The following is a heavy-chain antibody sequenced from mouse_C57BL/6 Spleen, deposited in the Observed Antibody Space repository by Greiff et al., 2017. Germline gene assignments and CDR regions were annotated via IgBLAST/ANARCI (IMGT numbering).Heavy chain of an antibody. V-gene: IGHV2-5*01. CDR3: AKKTGTNYAMDY. CDR1: GFSFTSYG. CDR2: ICSGGST. Sequence: QVQLQQSGPGLVQPSQCLTITCTASGFSFTSYGVHWVRQSPGKGLEWLGVICSGGSTDYNAAFRSRLSSNKDNSKSQVFFKMNMLQADATAKYSRAKKTGTNYAMDYWGQGTSVTVSS. D-gene: IGHD4-1*01. J-gene: IGHJ4*01.